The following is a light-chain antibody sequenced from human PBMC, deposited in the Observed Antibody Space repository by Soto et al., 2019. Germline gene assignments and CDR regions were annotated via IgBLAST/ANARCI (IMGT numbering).Light chain of an antibody. CDR3: QQSYSTFLFT. CDR1: QSISSY. J-gene: IGKJ3*01. Sequence: DIQMTQSPSSLSASVGDRVTITCRASQSISSYLNWYQQKPGKAPKLLIYAASSLQSGVPSRFSGSGSGTDFTLTIISLQPEDFATYYCQQSYSTFLFTFGPGTKVDIK. CDR2: AAS. V-gene: IGKV1-39*01.